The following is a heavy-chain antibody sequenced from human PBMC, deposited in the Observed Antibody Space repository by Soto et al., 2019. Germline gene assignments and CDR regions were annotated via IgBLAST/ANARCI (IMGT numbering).Heavy chain of an antibody. CDR2: IRQDGSEE. CDR1: GFMFSSYV. J-gene: IGHJ6*02. CDR3: ARWNYGMDV. Sequence: EVQLVQSGGGLVQPGGSLRLSCAASGFMFSSYVMSWVRQAPGKGLEWVANIRQDGSEEYFVDSVKGRFTISRDNAKNSFYLQMNSLRAEDTAVYKCARWNYGMDVWGQGTTVPVS. V-gene: IGHV3-7*03.